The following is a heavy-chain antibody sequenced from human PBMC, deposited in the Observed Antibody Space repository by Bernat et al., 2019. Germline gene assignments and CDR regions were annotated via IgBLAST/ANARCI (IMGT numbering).Heavy chain of an antibody. CDR1: GFTVSSNY. Sequence: EVQLVETGGGLIQPGGSLRLSSAASGFTVSSNYMSWVRQAPGKGLEWVSVIYSGGSTYYADSVKGRFTISRDNSKNTLYLQMNSLRAEDTAVYYCASSGYYVNDAFDIWGQGTMVTVSS. D-gene: IGHD3-22*01. V-gene: IGHV3-53*02. J-gene: IGHJ3*02. CDR3: ASSGYYVNDAFDI. CDR2: IYSGGST.